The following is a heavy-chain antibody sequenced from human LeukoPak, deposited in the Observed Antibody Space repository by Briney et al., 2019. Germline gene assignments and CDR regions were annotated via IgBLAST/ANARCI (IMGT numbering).Heavy chain of an antibody. J-gene: IGHJ4*02. D-gene: IGHD2-21*01. CDR1: GFTFSSYA. CDR3: AKVRGRGLWWWKE. V-gene: IGHV3-23*01. Sequence: PGGSLRLSCAASGFTFSSYAMSWVRQAPGKGLEWVSAISGSGGSTYYADSVKGRFTISRDNSKNTLYLQMNSLSAEDTAVYYCAKVRGRGLWWWKEWGQGTLVTVSS. CDR2: ISGSGGST.